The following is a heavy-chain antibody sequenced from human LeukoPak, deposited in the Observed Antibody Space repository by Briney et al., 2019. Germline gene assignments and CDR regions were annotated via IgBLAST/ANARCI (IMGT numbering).Heavy chain of an antibody. CDR2: IIPILGIA. J-gene: IGHJ6*02. Sequence: SVKVSCKASGGTFSSYAISWVRQAPGQGLEWMGRIIPILGIANYAQKFQGRVTITADKSTSTAYMELSSLRSEDTAVYYCATASGTTFRPPYYYGMDVWGQGTTVTVSS. CDR1: GGTFSSYA. V-gene: IGHV1-69*04. CDR3: ATASGTTFRPPYYYGMDV. D-gene: IGHD1-1*01.